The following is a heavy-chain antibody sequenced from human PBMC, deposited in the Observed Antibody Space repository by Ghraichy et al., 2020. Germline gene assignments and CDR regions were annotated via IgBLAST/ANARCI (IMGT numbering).Heavy chain of an antibody. Sequence: ASVKVSCKASGYTFTSYYMHWVRQAPGQGLEWMGIINPSGGSTSYAQKFQGRVTMTRDTSTSTVYMELSSLRSEDTAVYYCAKGSSSWYLGWYFDLWGRGTLVTVSS. V-gene: IGHV1-46*01. CDR3: AKGSSSWYLGWYFDL. D-gene: IGHD6-13*01. CDR1: GYTFTSYY. J-gene: IGHJ2*01. CDR2: INPSGGST.